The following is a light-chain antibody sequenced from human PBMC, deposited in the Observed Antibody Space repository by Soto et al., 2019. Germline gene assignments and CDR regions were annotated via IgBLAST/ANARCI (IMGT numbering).Light chain of an antibody. CDR3: QQYGTSPYT. CDR2: GAS. CDR1: QSVSSSY. V-gene: IGKV3-20*01. Sequence: EIVLTQSPGTLSLSPGERATLSCRACQSVSSSYLAWYQHKPGQAPRLLIYGASSRATGIQDRVSGSGSGADFTLTISRLEPDDFAVYSCQQYGTSPYTFGQATKLEIK. J-gene: IGKJ2*01.